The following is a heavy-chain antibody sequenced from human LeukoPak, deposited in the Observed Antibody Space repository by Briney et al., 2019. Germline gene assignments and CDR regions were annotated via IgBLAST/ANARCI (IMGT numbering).Heavy chain of an antibody. D-gene: IGHD5-24*01. CDR1: GGSISSSSYY. CDR2: IYYSGST. Sequence: SETLSLTCTVSGGSISSSSYYWGWIRQPPGKGLEWIGSIYYSGSTYYNPSLKSRVTISVDTSKNQFSLKLSSVTAADTAVYYCARHPVEMATYLDYWGQGTLVTVSS. V-gene: IGHV4-39*07. J-gene: IGHJ4*02. CDR3: ARHPVEMATYLDY.